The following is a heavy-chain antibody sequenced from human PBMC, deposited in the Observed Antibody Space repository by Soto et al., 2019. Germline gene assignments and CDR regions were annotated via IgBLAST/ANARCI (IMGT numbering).Heavy chain of an antibody. D-gene: IGHD6-13*01. Sequence: GESLKISCKGSGYSFTSYWISWVRQMPGKGLEWMGRIDPSDSYTNYSPSFQGHVTISADKSISTAYLQWSSLRASDTAMYYCARLAAAAVIRYGMDVWGQGTTVTVSS. V-gene: IGHV5-10-1*01. CDR3: ARLAAAAVIRYGMDV. CDR2: IDPSDSYT. J-gene: IGHJ6*02. CDR1: GYSFTSYW.